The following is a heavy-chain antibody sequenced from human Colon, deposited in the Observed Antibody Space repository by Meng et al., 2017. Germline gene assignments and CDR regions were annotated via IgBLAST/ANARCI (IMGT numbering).Heavy chain of an antibody. D-gene: IGHD5-24*01. V-gene: IGHV3-23*01. CDR2: ISGSGGST. CDR1: GFTFSSYA. CDR3: AKDLSWGWLQFGYYFDY. Sequence: GGSLRPSCAASGFTFSSYAMSWVRQAPGKGLEWVSAISGSGGSTYYADSVKGRFTISRDNSKNTLYLQMNSLRAEDTAVYYCAKDLSWGWLQFGYYFDYWGQGTLVTVSS. J-gene: IGHJ4*02.